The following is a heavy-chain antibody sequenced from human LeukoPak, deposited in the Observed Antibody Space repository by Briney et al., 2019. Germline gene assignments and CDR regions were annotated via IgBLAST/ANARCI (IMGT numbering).Heavy chain of an antibody. CDR3: AKGIYYDSRWPNYYYGMDV. CDR2: IYSGGST. J-gene: IGHJ6*02. V-gene: IGHV3-53*05. D-gene: IGHD3-22*01. Sequence: PGGSLRLSCAASGFTVSSNYMSWVRQAPGKGLEWVSVIYSGGSTYYADSVKGRFTISRDNSKNTLYLQMNSLRAEDTAVYYCAKGIYYDSRWPNYYYGMDVWGQGTTVTVSS. CDR1: GFTVSSNY.